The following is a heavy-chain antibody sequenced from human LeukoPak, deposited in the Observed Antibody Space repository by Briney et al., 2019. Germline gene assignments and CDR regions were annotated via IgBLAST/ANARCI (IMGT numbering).Heavy chain of an antibody. CDR2: IVVGSGNT. CDR1: GFTFTSSA. J-gene: IGHJ6*02. D-gene: IGHD1-26*01. CDR3: AASRYSGSYYFAYGMDV. Sequence: ASVKVSCKASGFTFTSSAVQWVRQARGRRLEWIGWIVVGSGNTNYAQKFQERVTITRDMSTSTAYMELSSLRSEDTAVYYCAASRYSGSYYFAYGMDVWGQGTTVTVSS. V-gene: IGHV1-58*01.